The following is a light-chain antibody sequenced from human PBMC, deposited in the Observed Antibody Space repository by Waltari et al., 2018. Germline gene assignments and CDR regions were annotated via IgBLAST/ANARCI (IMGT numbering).Light chain of an antibody. Sequence: DIQLTQSPSILSASVGDRVTITCRASPSVKNNLAWYQHRPGKPPRVLIHKASRLESGVPSRFSGSGFGTEFILSISYLQPDDSATYYCQEYDVLPVTFGGGTKVEIK. CDR1: PSVKNN. CDR2: KAS. J-gene: IGKJ4*01. CDR3: QEYDVLPVT. V-gene: IGKV1-5*03.